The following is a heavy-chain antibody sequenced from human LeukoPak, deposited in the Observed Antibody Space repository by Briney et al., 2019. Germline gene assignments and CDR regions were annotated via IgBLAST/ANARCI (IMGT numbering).Heavy chain of an antibody. V-gene: IGHV1-2*02. D-gene: IGHD3-3*01. CDR3: ARGRITIFGVVIKEKHDAFDI. J-gene: IGHJ3*02. CDR1: GYTFTGYY. CDR2: INPNSSGT. Sequence: ASVKVSCKASGYTFTGYYMHWVRQAPGQGLEWMGWINPNSSGTNYAQKFQGRVTMTRDTSISTAYMELSRLRSDDTAVYYCARGRITIFGVVIKEKHDAFDIWGQGTMVTVSS.